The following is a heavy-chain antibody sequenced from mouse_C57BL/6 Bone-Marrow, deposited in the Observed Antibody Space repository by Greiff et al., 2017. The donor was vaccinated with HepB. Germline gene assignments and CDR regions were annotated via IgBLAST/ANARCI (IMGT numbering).Heavy chain of an antibody. D-gene: IGHD3-3*01. V-gene: IGHV1-61*01. CDR2: IYPSDSET. Sequence: QVQLQQPGAELVRPGSSVKLSCKASGYTFTSYWMDWVKQRPGQGLEWIGNIYPSDSETHYNQKFKDKATLTVDKSSSTAYMQLSSLTSEYSAVYYCATGDRHDYWGQGTTLTVSS. CDR1: GYTFTSYW. CDR3: ATGDRHDY. J-gene: IGHJ2*01.